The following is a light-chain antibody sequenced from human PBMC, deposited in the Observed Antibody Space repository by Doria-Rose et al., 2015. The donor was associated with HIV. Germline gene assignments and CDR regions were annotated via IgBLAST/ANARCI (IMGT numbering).Light chain of an antibody. CDR1: QSVSSTY. J-gene: IGKJ1*01. V-gene: IGKV3-20*01. CDR3: HQYGTSWT. CDR2: DGS. Sequence: EIVLTQSPGTLSLSPGERATLSCRASQSVSSTYLDWYQQKPGQAPSLLIYDGSTRATGIPDRFSASGSGTDFTLTINRLEPEDFALYYCHQYGTSWTFGQGTKVEI.